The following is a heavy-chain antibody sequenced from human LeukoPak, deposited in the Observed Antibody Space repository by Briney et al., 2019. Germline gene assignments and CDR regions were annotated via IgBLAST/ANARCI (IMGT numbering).Heavy chain of an antibody. V-gene: IGHV3-7*03. CDR1: GFTFSSYW. J-gene: IGHJ3*02. Sequence: GGSLRLSCAASGFTFSSYWMTWVRQAPGKGLEWVANIKQDGSEKYYVDSVKGRFTISRDNAKNSLYLQMNSLRAADTAVYYCARVISGYCSGGSCWGAFDIWGQGTVVTVSS. CDR3: ARVISGYCSGGSCWGAFDI. D-gene: IGHD2-15*01. CDR2: IKQDGSEK.